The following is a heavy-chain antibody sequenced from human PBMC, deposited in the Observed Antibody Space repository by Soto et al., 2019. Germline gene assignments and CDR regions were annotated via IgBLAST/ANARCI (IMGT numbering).Heavy chain of an antibody. CDR2: ISYDGSNK. CDR1: GFTFSSYA. J-gene: IGHJ4*02. V-gene: IGHV3-30*18. CDR3: AKDSEMSY. Sequence: PGGSLRLSCAASGFTFSSYAMSWVRQAPGKGLEWVAVISYDGSNKYYADSVKGRFTISRDNSKNTLYLQMNSLRAEDTAVYYCAKDSEMSYWGQGTLVTVSS.